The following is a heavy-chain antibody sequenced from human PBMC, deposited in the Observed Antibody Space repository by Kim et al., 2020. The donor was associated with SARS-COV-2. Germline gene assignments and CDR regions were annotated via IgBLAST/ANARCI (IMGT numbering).Heavy chain of an antibody. V-gene: IGHV3-11*01. Sequence: GGSLRLSCAASGFTFSDYYMSWIRQAPGKGLEWVSYISSSGSTIYYADSVKGRFTISRDNAKNSLYLQMNSLRAEDMAVYYCARGNAAATTYYYYYGMDVWGQGTTVTVSS. CDR3: ARGNAAATTYYYYYGMDV. CDR1: GFTFSDYY. CDR2: ISSSGSTI. J-gene: IGHJ6*02. D-gene: IGHD1-1*01.